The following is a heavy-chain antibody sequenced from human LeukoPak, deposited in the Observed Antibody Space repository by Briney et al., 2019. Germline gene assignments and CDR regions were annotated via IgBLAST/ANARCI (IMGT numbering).Heavy chain of an antibody. CDR1: GYTSTGYY. J-gene: IGHJ4*02. D-gene: IGHD3-10*01. CDR2: INPNSGGT. Sequence: ASVKVSCKASGYTSTGYYMHWVRQAPGQGLEWMGWINPNSGGTNYAQKFQGRVTMTRDTSISTAYMELSRLRSDDTAVYYCARANGSGSYYPFDYWGQGTLVTVSS. CDR3: ARANGSGSYYPFDY. V-gene: IGHV1-2*02.